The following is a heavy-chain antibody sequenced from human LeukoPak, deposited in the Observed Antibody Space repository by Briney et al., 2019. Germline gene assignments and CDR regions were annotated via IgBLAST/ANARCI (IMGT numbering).Heavy chain of an antibody. V-gene: IGHV3-48*03. D-gene: IGHD2-2*01. J-gene: IGHJ4*02. CDR2: ISSSASTI. CDR3: AREGCSSTSCYDY. CDR1: GFTFSGYE. Sequence: PGGSLRLSCAASGFTFSGYEMNWVRQAPGKGLEWVSYISSSASTIYYADSVKGRFTISRDNAKNSLYLQMNSLRAEDTAVYYCAREGCSSTSCYDYWGQGTLATVSS.